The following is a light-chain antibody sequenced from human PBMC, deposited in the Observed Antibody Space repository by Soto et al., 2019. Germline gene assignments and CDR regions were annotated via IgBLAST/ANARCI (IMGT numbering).Light chain of an antibody. J-gene: IGKJ1*01. CDR1: QSVSSSY. V-gene: IGKV3-20*01. Sequence: EIVMTQSPATLSASPGERATLSCRASQSVSSSYLAWYQQKPGQAPRLLIYDASSRATGIPDRFSGSGSGTDFTLTISRLEPEDFAVYYCQQYGSSPRTFGQGTKVDIK. CDR3: QQYGSSPRT. CDR2: DAS.